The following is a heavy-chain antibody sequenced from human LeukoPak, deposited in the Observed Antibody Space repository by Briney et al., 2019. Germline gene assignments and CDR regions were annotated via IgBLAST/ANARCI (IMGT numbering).Heavy chain of an antibody. CDR2: INSDGSST. CDR3: ARAVAGRPFDY. V-gene: IGHV3-74*01. D-gene: IGHD6-19*01. J-gene: IGHJ4*02. Sequence: PGGSLRLSCAASGFTFSSYWMHWVRQAPGKGLVLVSYINSDGSSTNYADSVKGRFTISRDNAKNTLYLQMNSLRVEDTAVYYCARAVAGRPFDYWGQGTLVTVSS. CDR1: GFTFSSYW.